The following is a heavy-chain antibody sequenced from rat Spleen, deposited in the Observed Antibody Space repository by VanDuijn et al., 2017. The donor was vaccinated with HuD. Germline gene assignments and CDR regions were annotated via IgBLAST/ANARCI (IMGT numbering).Heavy chain of an antibody. CDR1: GFTFRNYD. J-gene: IGHJ2*01. CDR3: ARHGLGVWYFDY. V-gene: IGHV5S23*01. CDR2: ISPSGTGT. D-gene: IGHD5-1*01. Sequence: EVQLVESDGGLVQPGRSLKLSCTTSGFTFRNYDMAWVRQAPTKGLEWVTSISPSGTGTYYRDSVRGRFIISRDDAKSTLYLQMDSLRSADTATYYCARHGLGVWYFDYWGQGVMVTVSS.